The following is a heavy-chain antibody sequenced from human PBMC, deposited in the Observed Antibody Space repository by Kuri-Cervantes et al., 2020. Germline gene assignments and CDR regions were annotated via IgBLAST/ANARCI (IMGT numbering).Heavy chain of an antibody. CDR3: AKDRVYYYDSSDLYGMDV. D-gene: IGHD3-22*01. J-gene: IGHJ6*02. Sequence: GESLKISCAASGFTVSSDYMSWVRQAPGKGLEWVAVISYDGSNKYYADSVKGRFTISRDNSKNTLYLQMNSLRAEDTAVYYCAKDRVYYYDSSDLYGMDVWGQGTTVTVSS. CDR2: ISYDGSNK. V-gene: IGHV3-30*18. CDR1: GFTVSSDY.